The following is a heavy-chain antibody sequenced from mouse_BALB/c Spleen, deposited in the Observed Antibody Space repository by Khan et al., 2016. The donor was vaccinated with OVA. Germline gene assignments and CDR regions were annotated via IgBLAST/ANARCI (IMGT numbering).Heavy chain of an antibody. D-gene: IGHD1-1*01. CDR3: ARRSLRWDFDY. CDR2: INPSTAYT. Sequence: QIQLVQSGAELAKPGASVKMSCKASGYTFINYWILWVKQRPGQGLEWIGYINPSTAYTEYNQNFKDKATLTADKSSRTAYMQLSSLTSEDSAVYYCARRSLRWDFDYWGQGTTLTVSS. V-gene: IGHV1-7*01. CDR1: GYTFINYW. J-gene: IGHJ2*01.